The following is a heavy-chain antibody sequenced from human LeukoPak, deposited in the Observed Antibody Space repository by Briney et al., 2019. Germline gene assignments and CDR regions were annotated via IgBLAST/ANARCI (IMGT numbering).Heavy chain of an antibody. D-gene: IGHD3-9*01. CDR2: LSGSGGST. V-gene: IGHV3-23*01. CDR3: AKLTARAPDDFDI. CDR1: GFTFSSNA. J-gene: IGHJ3*02. Sequence: GGSLRLSCVASGFTFSSNAMSWVRQAPGKGLEWVSTLSGSGGSTYYADPVKGRFTISRDKSKNTLYLQMNSLRAEDTAVYYCAKLTARAPDDFDIWGQGTMVTVSS.